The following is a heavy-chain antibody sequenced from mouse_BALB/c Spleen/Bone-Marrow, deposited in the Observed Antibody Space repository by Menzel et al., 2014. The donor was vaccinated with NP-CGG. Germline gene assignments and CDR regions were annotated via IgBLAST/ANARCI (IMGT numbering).Heavy chain of an antibody. CDR1: GFDFRRYW. CDR2: INPDSRTI. D-gene: IGHD2-1*01. J-gene: IGHJ2*01. V-gene: IGHV4-1*02. CDR3: ARGSYYGHLDY. Sequence: EVMLVESGGGLAQPGGSLKLSCAASGFDFRRYWMSWVRQAPGKGLQWIGEINPDSRTINYTPSLKDKFIISRDNAKNTLYLQMTKVRSEDTALYYCARGSYYGHLDYWGQGTTLTVSS.